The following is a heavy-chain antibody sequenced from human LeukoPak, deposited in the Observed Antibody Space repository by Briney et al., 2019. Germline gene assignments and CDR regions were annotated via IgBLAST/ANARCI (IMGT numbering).Heavy chain of an antibody. CDR1: GFTFSSYS. CDR3: ARDDANCSGGSCYTRVLDY. CDR2: ISSSSSYI. Sequence: GGSLRLSCAASGFTFSSYSMNWVRQAPGKGLEWVSSISSSSSYIYYADSVKGRFTISRDNAKNSLYLQMNSLRAEDTAVYYCARDDANCSGGSCYTRVLDYWGQGTLVTVSS. D-gene: IGHD2-15*01. J-gene: IGHJ4*02. V-gene: IGHV3-21*01.